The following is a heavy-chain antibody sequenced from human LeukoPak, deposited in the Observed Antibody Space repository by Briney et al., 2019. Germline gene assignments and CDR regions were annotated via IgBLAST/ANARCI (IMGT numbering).Heavy chain of an antibody. J-gene: IGHJ4*02. Sequence: GGSLRLSCAASGVTFWSDTLNWVRQAPGKGLEWVSSISSGSTYIYNADSVKGRFTISRDNSKNTLYLQMNSLRAEDTAVYYCARDKKVTYCSGGSCYSGESGNFDYWGQGTLVTVSS. CDR1: GVTFWSDT. D-gene: IGHD2-15*01. V-gene: IGHV3-21*01. CDR3: ARDKKVTYCSGGSCYSGESGNFDY. CDR2: ISSGSTYI.